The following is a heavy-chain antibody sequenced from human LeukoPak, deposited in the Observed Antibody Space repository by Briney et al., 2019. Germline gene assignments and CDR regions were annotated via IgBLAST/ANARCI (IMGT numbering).Heavy chain of an antibody. Sequence: GASVKVSCKASGGTFSSYAISWVRQAPGQGLEWMGIINPSGGSTSYAQKFQGRVTMTRDTSTSTVYMELSSLRSEDTAVYYCARENASYFDYWGQGTLVTVSS. CDR2: INPSGGST. CDR1: GGTFSSYA. V-gene: IGHV1-46*01. CDR3: ARENASYFDY. J-gene: IGHJ4*02. D-gene: IGHD3-16*01.